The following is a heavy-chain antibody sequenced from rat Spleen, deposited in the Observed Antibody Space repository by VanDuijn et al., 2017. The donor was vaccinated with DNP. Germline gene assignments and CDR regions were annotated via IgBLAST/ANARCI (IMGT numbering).Heavy chain of an antibody. D-gene: IGHD1-7*01. J-gene: IGHJ2*01. CDR3: ARWTRYFDY. V-gene: IGHV3-1*01. CDR1: GYSITSNY. CDR2: ISYSGGT. Sequence: EVQLQESGSGLVKPSQSLSLTCSVPGYSITSNYWGWIRRFPGNKMEYIGHISYSGGTNYNPSLKSRISITRDTSKNHFFLHLNSVTTEDTATYYCARWTRYFDYWGQGAMVTVSS.